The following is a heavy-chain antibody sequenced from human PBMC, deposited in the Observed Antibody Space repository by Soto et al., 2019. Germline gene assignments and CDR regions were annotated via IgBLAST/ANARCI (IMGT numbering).Heavy chain of an antibody. J-gene: IGHJ4*02. CDR2: ISWNSGSI. Sequence: TGGSLRLSCAASGFTFDDYAMHWVRQAPGKGLEWVSGISWNSGSIGYADSVKGRFTISRDNAKNSLYLQMNSLRAEDTALYYCAKSSDGSGWGPFDYWGQGTLVTV. CDR1: GFTFDDYA. CDR3: AKSSDGSGWGPFDY. D-gene: IGHD6-19*01. V-gene: IGHV3-9*01.